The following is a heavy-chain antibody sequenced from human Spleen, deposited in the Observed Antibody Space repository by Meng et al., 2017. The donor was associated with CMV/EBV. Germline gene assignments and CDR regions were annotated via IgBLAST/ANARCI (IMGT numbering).Heavy chain of an antibody. V-gene: IGHV3-66*02. D-gene: IGHD3-16*01. Sequence: GESLKISCVASGFTFSSYEMNWVRQAPGKGLEWVSVIYSGGRAYYADSVEGRFTISRDNSKNTVYVQMNSLRPEDTAVYYCARDEGGELDYWGQGTLVTVSS. J-gene: IGHJ4*02. CDR2: IYSGGRA. CDR3: ARDEGGELDY. CDR1: GFTFSSYE.